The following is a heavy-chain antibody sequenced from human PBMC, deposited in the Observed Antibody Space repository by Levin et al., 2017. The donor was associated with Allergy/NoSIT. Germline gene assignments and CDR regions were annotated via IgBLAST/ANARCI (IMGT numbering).Heavy chain of an antibody. J-gene: IGHJ6*02. Sequence: TLSLTCTFSGFSLTTSGMCVSWIRQPPGKALEWLARIDWDDDKYYSTSLKTRLTISKDTSKNQVVLTMTNMDPATTATYYCALLPHLGYNCGFYYGMDVWGQGTTVTVSS. CDR3: ALLPHLGYNCGFYYGMDV. CDR1: GFSLTTSGMC. V-gene: IGHV2-70*11. D-gene: IGHD1-1*01. CDR2: IDWDDDK.